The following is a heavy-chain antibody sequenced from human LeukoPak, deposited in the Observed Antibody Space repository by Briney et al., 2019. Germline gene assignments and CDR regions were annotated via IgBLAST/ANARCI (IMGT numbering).Heavy chain of an antibody. V-gene: IGHV5-51*01. CDR2: IYPGDADT. Sequence: GESLKISCKGSGYIFTSHWIAWVRHMPGKGLEWMGIIYPGDADTRYSPSFQGQVTISADNSISTAYLQWSSLKASDTAIYYCARRYYGGAADYWGQGTQVAVSS. CDR3: ARRYYGGAADY. CDR1: GYIFTSHW. D-gene: IGHD3-10*01. J-gene: IGHJ4*02.